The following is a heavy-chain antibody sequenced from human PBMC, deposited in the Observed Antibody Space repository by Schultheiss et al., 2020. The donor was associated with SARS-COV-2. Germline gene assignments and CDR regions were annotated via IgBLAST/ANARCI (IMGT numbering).Heavy chain of an antibody. Sequence: GGSLRLSCAASGFTFSSYAMSWVRQAPGKGLEWVSAISGSGGSTYYADSVKGRFTISRDNSKNTLYLQMNSLRAEDTAVYYCAKGLRYFDWLLSYYFDYWGQGTLVTVSS. J-gene: IGHJ4*02. CDR2: ISGSGGST. CDR3: AKGLRYFDWLLSYYFDY. V-gene: IGHV3-23*01. CDR1: GFTFSSYA. D-gene: IGHD3-9*01.